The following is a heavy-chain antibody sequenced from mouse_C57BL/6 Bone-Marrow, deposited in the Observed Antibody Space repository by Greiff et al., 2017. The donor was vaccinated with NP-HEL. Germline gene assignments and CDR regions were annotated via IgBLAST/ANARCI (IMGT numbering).Heavy chain of an antibody. V-gene: IGHV5-12*01. D-gene: IGHD3-2*02. CDR1: GFTFSDYY. J-gene: IGHJ3*01. CDR2: ICNGGGGT. CDR3: ARRSRQRRLFDY. Sequence: EVQGVESGGGLVQPGGSLKLSCAASGFTFSDYYMYWVRQTPEKRLEWVAYICNGGGGTYYHDTVKGRFTISRDNAKNTLYLQMSRLKSEDTAMYYCARRSRQRRLFDYWGQGTLVTVSA.